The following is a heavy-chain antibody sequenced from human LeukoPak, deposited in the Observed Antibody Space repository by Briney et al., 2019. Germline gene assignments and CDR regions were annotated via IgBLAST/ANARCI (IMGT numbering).Heavy chain of an antibody. D-gene: IGHD5-18*01. Sequence: SETLSLTCAVSGGSISSGGYSWSWIRQPPGKGLEWIGYIYHSGSTYYNPSLKSRVTISVDRSKNQFSLKLSSVTAADTAVYYCARGRAAMAFFDYWGQGTLVTVSS. V-gene: IGHV4-30-2*01. J-gene: IGHJ4*02. CDR3: ARGRAAMAFFDY. CDR2: IYHSGST. CDR1: GGSISSGGYS.